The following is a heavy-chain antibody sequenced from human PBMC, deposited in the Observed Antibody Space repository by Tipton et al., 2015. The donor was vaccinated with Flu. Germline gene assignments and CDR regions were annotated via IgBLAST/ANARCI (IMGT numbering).Heavy chain of an antibody. J-gene: IGHJ3*02. D-gene: IGHD1-26*01. CDR2: ISWNSGSI. Sequence: SLRLSCAASGFTFDDYAMHWVRQAPGKGLEWVSGISWNSGSIGYADSVKGRFTISRDNAKNSLYLQMNSLRAEDTALYYCAKGTPRGELRQVAFDIWGQGTMVTVPS. CDR3: AKGTPRGELRQVAFDI. V-gene: IGHV3-9*01. CDR1: GFTFDDYA.